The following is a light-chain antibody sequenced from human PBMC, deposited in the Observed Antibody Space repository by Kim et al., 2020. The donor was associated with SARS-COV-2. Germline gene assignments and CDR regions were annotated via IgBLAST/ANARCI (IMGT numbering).Light chain of an antibody. CDR1: NRCKNK. V-gene: IGLV3-21*04. Sequence: PGQLPTLTRRGKNRCKNKVHYYQQKPGLAPKMVIFSKNDGPPRFPDRFSGSNSGNTATLAVSRVEAGDEADYYCQVWDSSSSHIVFGGGTQLTVL. CDR2: SKN. J-gene: IGLJ2*01. CDR3: QVWDSSSSHIV.